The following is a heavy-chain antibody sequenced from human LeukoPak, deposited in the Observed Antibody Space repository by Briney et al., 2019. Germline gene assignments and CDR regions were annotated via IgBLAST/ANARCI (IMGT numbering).Heavy chain of an antibody. J-gene: IGHJ3*02. Sequence: GGSLRLSCAASGFTFSSYSMNWVRQAPGKGLEWVSYISSSSSTIYYADSVKGRFTISRDNAKNSLYLQMNSLRAEDTAVYYCARDRVVVVGTDAFDIWGQGTMVTVSS. CDR1: GFTFSSYS. D-gene: IGHD2-15*01. CDR3: ARDRVVVVGTDAFDI. CDR2: ISSSSSTI. V-gene: IGHV3-48*01.